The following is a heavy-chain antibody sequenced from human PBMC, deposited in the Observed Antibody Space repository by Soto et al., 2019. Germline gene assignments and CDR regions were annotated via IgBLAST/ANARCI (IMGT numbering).Heavy chain of an antibody. D-gene: IGHD6-19*01. Sequence: PSETVSITCTVSGGSVNNGGYYWSWIRQHPGMDLEWIGYMYYSGTTYYNPTLKSRVDISIDTSKNQFSLQLTSVTAADTAVYYCARWGPGWYGVVDYWGQGTLVTVSS. CDR1: GGSVNNGGYY. CDR3: ARWGPGWYGVVDY. J-gene: IGHJ4*02. V-gene: IGHV4-31*03. CDR2: MYYSGTT.